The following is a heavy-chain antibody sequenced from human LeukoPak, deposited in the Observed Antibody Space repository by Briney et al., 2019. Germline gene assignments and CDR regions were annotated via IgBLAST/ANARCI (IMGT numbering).Heavy chain of an antibody. CDR3: ARRYGSGSYYDLNWFDP. Sequence: SETLSLTCTVSGGSISSSSYYWGWIRQPPGKGLEWIGSIYYSGSTYYNPSLKSRATISVDTSKNHFSLKLSSVTAADTAVYYCARRYGSGSYYDLNWFDPWGQGTLVTVSS. V-gene: IGHV4-39*02. CDR1: GGSISSSSYY. J-gene: IGHJ5*02. D-gene: IGHD3-10*01. CDR2: IYYSGST.